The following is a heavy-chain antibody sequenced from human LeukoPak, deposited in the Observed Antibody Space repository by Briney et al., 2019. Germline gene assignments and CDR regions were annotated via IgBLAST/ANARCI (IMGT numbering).Heavy chain of an antibody. J-gene: IGHJ4*02. Sequence: PSETLSLTCTVSGASISSGSFYWSWIRQPAGKGLEWVGRSYSSGSYNYNPSLKSRVTISVDTSKNQFSLKLTSVTATDTAVYYCARAYSPTDYFDYWGQGTLVTVSS. D-gene: IGHD6-13*01. V-gene: IGHV4-61*02. CDR2: SYSSGSY. CDR3: ARAYSPTDYFDY. CDR1: GASISSGSFY.